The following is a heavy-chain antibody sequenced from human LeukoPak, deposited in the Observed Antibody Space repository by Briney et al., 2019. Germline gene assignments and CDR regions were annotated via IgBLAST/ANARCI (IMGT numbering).Heavy chain of an antibody. D-gene: IGHD3-10*01. CDR1: GFTFSSYG. CDR2: ISGNGGDT. CDR3: TKAPPGKFDP. V-gene: IGHV3-23*01. J-gene: IGHJ5*02. Sequence: PGGSLRLSCAASGFTFSSYGMSWARQAPGKGLEWVSAISGNGGDTFYADSVKGRFTNSRDNSKNTLYLQMSSLRAEDTALYYCTKAPPGKFDPWGQGTLVTVSS.